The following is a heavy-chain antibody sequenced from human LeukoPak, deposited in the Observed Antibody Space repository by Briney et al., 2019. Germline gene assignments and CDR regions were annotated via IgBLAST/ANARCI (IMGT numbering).Heavy chain of an antibody. V-gene: IGHV1-18*01. Sequence: GASVKVSCKASGYTFTSYGISWVRQAPGQGLEWMGWISAYNGNTNYAQKLQGRVTMTTDTSTSTAYMELRSLRSDDTAVYYCARGQLSYYYDSSGYFSAGYFQHWGQGTLVTVSS. CDR3: ARGQLSYYYDSSGYFSAGYFQH. CDR2: ISAYNGNT. J-gene: IGHJ1*01. CDR1: GYTFTSYG. D-gene: IGHD3-22*01.